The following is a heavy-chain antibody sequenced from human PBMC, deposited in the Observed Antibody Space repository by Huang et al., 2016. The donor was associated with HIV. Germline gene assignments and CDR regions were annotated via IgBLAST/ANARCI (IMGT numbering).Heavy chain of an antibody. D-gene: IGHD4-17*01. CDR3: SPTGDDYFYFYMDV. CDR2: VRSKAFVGTS. V-gene: IGHV3-49*03. CDR1: VFIFNNFA. Sequence: QLVESGGDSVQSGRSLRLSCRGSVFIFNNFAINWFRQSPGKGLEWIGFVRSKAFVGTSNIAPSVKDRFTVSRDEAKNVAFLQMANRQVGDTAIYYCSPTGDDYFYFYMDVWGNGTAVTVS. J-gene: IGHJ6*03.